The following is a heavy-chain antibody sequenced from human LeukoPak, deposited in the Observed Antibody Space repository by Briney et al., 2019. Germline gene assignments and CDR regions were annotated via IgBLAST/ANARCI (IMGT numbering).Heavy chain of an antibody. Sequence: GASVKVSCKASGGTFSSYAISWVRQAPGQGLEWMGGIIPIFGTANYAQKFQGRVTITADESTSTAYMELSSLRSEDTAVYYCARVNSSGWYEGGGYFDYWGQGTLVTVSS. J-gene: IGHJ4*02. D-gene: IGHD6-19*01. CDR2: IIPIFGTA. V-gene: IGHV1-69*13. CDR3: ARVNSSGWYEGGGYFDY. CDR1: GGTFSSYA.